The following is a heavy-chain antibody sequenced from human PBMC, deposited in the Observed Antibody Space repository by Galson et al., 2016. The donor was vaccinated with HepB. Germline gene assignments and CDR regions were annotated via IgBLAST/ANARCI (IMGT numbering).Heavy chain of an antibody. D-gene: IGHD1-1*01. V-gene: IGHV3-64D*06. CDR2: ISDNGGST. CDR3: VKDRGWGYTSNAFDI. Sequence: SLRLSCAASGFTFSSCAMHWVRQAPGKGLESVSAISDNGGSTYYADSVKGRFTISRDNSKSTLYLRMSSLRAEDTAVYYCVKDRGWGYTSNAFDIWGQGTMVTVSS. CDR1: GFTFSSCA. J-gene: IGHJ3*02.